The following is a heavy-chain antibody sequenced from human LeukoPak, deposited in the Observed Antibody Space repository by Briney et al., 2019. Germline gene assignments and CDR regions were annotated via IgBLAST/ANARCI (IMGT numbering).Heavy chain of an antibody. J-gene: IGHJ4*02. V-gene: IGHV3-23*01. D-gene: IGHD3-22*01. CDR2: ISSSGEFT. CDR1: GFTFNTFA. Sequence: GGSLRLSCAASGFTFNTFAMSWVRQAPGRGLEWVSSISSSGEFTYYVDSLKGRFTISRDNSKNTLYLQMSRLTADDTAAYYCSKDRPNYYHSSGSYYKRSGDYWGQGTLVTVSS. CDR3: SKDRPNYYHSSGSYYKRSGDY.